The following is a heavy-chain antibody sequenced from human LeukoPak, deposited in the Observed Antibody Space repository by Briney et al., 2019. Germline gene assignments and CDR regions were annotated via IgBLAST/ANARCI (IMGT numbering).Heavy chain of an antibody. D-gene: IGHD3-22*01. Sequence: GGSLRLSCAAPGFTFSSYGMHWVRQAPGKGLEWVAVIWYDGSNKYYADSVKGRFTISRDNSKNTLYLQMNSLRAEDTAVYYCARGGRIRYYYDSSGSRAAVDYWGQGTLVTVSS. CDR1: GFTFSSYG. CDR2: IWYDGSNK. V-gene: IGHV3-33*01. J-gene: IGHJ4*02. CDR3: ARGGRIRYYYDSSGSRAAVDY.